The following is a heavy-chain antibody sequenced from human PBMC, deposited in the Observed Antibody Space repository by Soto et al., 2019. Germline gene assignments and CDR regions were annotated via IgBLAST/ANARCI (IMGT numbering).Heavy chain of an antibody. J-gene: IGHJ6*02. D-gene: IGHD2-2*02. CDR2: ISSSSSYI. CDR1: GFTFSSYS. CDR3: ARNQGYCSSTSCYTSPYYYYYYGMDV. V-gene: IGHV3-21*01. Sequence: GGSLRLSCAASGFTFSSYSMNWVRQAPGKGLEWVSSISSSSSYIYYADSVKGRFTISRDNAKNSLYLQMNSLRAEDTAVYYCARNQGYCSSTSCYTSPYYYYYYGMDVWGQGTTVTVSS.